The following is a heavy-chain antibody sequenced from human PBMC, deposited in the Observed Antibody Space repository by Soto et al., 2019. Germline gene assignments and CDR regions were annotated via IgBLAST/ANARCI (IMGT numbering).Heavy chain of an antibody. D-gene: IGHD4-17*01. V-gene: IGHV3-53*01. CDR3: AGGDYGGNSVFDY. CDR1: GFTVSSNY. CDR2: IYSGGST. Sequence: EVQLVESGGGLIQPGGSLRLSCAASGFTVSSNYMSWVRQAPGKGLEGVSVIYSGGSTYYADSVKGRFTISRDNSKNTLYLQMNSLRAEDTAVYYCAGGDYGGNSVFDYWGQGTLVTVSS. J-gene: IGHJ4*02.